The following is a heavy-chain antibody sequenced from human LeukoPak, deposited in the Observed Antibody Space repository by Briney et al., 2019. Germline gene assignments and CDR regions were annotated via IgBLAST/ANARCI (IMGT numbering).Heavy chain of an antibody. J-gene: IGHJ4*02. CDR3: AKDNRRHYTSGPNPDSLH. CDR1: GFIFNNYA. Sequence: GGSLRLSCAGSGFIFNNYAMHWVRQPPGKGLEWVSGISWNSGTIDYADSVRGRFTISRDNAKNSLYLQMDSLRVEDTAFYYCAKDNRRHYTSGPNPDSLHWGQGALVTASS. D-gene: IGHD6-19*01. V-gene: IGHV3-9*01. CDR2: ISWNSGTI.